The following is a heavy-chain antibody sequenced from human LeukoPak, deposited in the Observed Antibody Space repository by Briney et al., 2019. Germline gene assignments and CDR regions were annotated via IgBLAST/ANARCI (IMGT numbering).Heavy chain of an antibody. V-gene: IGHV3-30*03. CDR2: ISYDGRNK. J-gene: IGHJ4*02. CDR3: VRPYFYDSSGYYPYYFDY. D-gene: IGHD3-22*01. Sequence: PGRSLRLSCAASGFTFSTYAMHWVRQAPGKGLEWVAVISYDGRNKYYADSVKGRFTISRDNSKNTLYLQMNSLRSEDTAVYYCVRPYFYDSSGYYPYYFDYWGQGTLVTVSS. CDR1: GFTFSTYA.